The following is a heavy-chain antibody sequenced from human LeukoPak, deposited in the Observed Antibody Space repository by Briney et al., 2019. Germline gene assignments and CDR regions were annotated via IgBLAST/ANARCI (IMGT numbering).Heavy chain of an antibody. CDR2: INWNTGSI. D-gene: IGHD2-2*01. Sequence: GGSLRLSCAASGFTFDDYAMHWVRHVPGKGLEWVSGINWNTGSIGYAESVKGRFTISRDNAKNSLYLQMNSLRPEDTALYCCAKDPRKYCSSTSCYAFYFDYWGQGTLVTVSS. J-gene: IGHJ4*02. CDR1: GFTFDDYA. V-gene: IGHV3-9*01. CDR3: AKDPRKYCSSTSCYAFYFDY.